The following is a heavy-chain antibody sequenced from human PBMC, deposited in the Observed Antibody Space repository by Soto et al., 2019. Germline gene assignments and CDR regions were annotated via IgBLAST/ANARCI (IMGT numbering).Heavy chain of an antibody. V-gene: IGHV1-69*13. CDR1: GGTFSSYA. D-gene: IGHD5-18*01. CDR2: IIPIFGTA. J-gene: IGHJ6*02. Sequence: KLGGASVKVSCKASGGTFSSYAISWVRQAPGQGLEWMGGIIPIFGTANYAQKFQGRVTITADESTSTAYMELSSLRSEDTAVYYCASIVDTAYYYYGMDVWGQGTTVTVSS. CDR3: ASIVDTAYYYYGMDV.